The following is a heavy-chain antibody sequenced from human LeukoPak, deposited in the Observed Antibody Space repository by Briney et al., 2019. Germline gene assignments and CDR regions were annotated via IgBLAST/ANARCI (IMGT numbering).Heavy chain of an antibody. D-gene: IGHD3-10*01. Sequence: GGSLTHFRAPSGFTLSSYAMPWVRQPPGKGVEWVSAISDSGLSTFYADSVKGRFTISRDNSKNTLYLQMNSLRAEDTAVYYCAKVRSSGSYYFDYWGQGTLVTVSS. J-gene: IGHJ4*02. CDR3: AKVRSSGSYYFDY. CDR2: ISDSGLST. V-gene: IGHV3-23*01. CDR1: GFTLSSYA.